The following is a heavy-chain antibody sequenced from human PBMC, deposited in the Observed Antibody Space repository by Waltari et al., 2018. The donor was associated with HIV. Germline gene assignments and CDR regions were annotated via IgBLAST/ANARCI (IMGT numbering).Heavy chain of an antibody. CDR3: AKGRNYGDYFDY. J-gene: IGHJ4*02. CDR1: GFTFSSYA. CDR2: ISGSVGST. V-gene: IGHV3-23*01. D-gene: IGHD4-17*01. Sequence: EVQLLESGGGLVQPGGSLRLSCAASGFTFSSYAMSWVRQAPGKGLEWGAAISGSVGSTYYADSVKGRFTISRDNSKNTLYLQMNSLRAEDTAVYYCAKGRNYGDYFDYWGQGTLVTVSS.